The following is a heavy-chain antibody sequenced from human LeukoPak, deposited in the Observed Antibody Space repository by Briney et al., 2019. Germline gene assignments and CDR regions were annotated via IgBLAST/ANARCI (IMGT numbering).Heavy chain of an antibody. V-gene: IGHV3-74*01. Sequence: GGSLRLSCAASGFTFSSYWMHWVRQTPGKGLVWVSRINSDGSSTSYADSVKGRFTISRDNAKNTLYLQMNSLRAEDTAVYYCARVLDGVGATRSFDYWGQGTLVTVSS. D-gene: IGHD1-26*01. CDR1: GFTFSSYW. CDR3: ARVLDGVGATRSFDY. CDR2: INSDGSST. J-gene: IGHJ4*02.